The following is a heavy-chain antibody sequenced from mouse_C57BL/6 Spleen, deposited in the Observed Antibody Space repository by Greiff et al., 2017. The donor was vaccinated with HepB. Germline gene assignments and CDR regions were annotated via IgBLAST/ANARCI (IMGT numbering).Heavy chain of an antibody. CDR3: ATYYHGSEAY. Sequence: VQLQQSGAELVKPGASVKISCKASGYAFSSYWMNWVKQRPGKGLEWIGLIYHGDGDTNYNGKFKGKDTLTAAKSSSTAYMQLSSLTYEDSAVYVGATYYHGSEAYWGQGTTLTVSS. D-gene: IGHD1-1*01. CDR2: IYHGDGDT. J-gene: IGHJ2*01. V-gene: IGHV1-80*01. CDR1: GYAFSSYW.